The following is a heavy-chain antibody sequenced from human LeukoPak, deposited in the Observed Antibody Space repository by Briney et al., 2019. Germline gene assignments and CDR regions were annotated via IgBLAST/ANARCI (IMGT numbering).Heavy chain of an antibody. CDR3: ARGSDFVWGSYRPYFDY. Sequence: GGSLRLSCAASGFTFSSYEMNWVRQAPGKGLEWVSYISSSGSTIYYADSVKGRFTISRDNAKNSLYLQMNSLRAEDTAVYYCARGSDFVWGSYRPYFDYWGQGTLVTVSS. CDR1: GFTFSSYE. J-gene: IGHJ4*02. CDR2: ISSSGSTI. V-gene: IGHV3-48*03. D-gene: IGHD3-16*02.